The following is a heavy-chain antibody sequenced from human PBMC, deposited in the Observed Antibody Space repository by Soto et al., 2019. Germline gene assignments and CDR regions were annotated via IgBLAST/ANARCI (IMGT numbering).Heavy chain of an antibody. CDR2: IFYSGST. CDR1: GGSINTAGYY. Sequence: SETLSLTCTVSGGSINTAGYYWNWVRHNPGKGLEWIGYIFYSGSTYYNPSLKSRLTMSLDKSKNHLSLRLRSVTAADTAYYYCARSFYDLSTAVGGHWFDPWGHGTLVTVSS. J-gene: IGHJ5*02. V-gene: IGHV4-31*03. D-gene: IGHD3-9*01. CDR3: ARSFYDLSTAVGGHWFDP.